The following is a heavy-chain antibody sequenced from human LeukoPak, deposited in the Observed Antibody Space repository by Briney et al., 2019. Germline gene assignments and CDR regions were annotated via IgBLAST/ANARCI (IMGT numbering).Heavy chain of an antibody. V-gene: IGHV4-30-4*01. Sequence: SETLSLTCTVSGGSISSGDYYWSWIRQPPGKGLEWIGYIYYSGSTYYNPSLKSRVTISVDTSKNQFSLKLSSVTAADTAVYYCARGVVIAAASRLDIWGQGTMVTVSS. CDR3: ARGVVIAAASRLDI. J-gene: IGHJ3*02. CDR2: IYYSGST. CDR1: GGSISSGDYY. D-gene: IGHD6-13*01.